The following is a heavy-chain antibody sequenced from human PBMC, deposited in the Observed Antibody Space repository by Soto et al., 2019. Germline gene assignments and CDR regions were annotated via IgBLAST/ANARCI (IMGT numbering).Heavy chain of an antibody. CDR2: IWYDGSKK. CDR3: ARDASYYSLWSDYYPSRNGMDV. Sequence: QVQVVESGGGVVQPGRSLRLSCAASGFTFSSFGMHWVRQAPGKGLEWVSLIWYDGSKKSYGDSVKGRFTISRDNSRNTVYLHMNSLRADDTAVYYCARDASYYSLWSDYYPSRNGMDVWGQGTTVTVSS. D-gene: IGHD3-3*01. V-gene: IGHV3-33*01. CDR1: GFTFSSFG. J-gene: IGHJ6*02.